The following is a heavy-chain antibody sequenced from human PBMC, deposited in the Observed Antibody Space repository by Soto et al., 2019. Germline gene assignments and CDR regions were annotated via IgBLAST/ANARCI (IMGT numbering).Heavy chain of an antibody. Sequence: PSETLSLTCTVYGGAFSGYYWSWIRQPPGEGLEWIGEINHSGSTNYNPSLKSRVTISVDTSKNQFSLKLSSVTAADTAVYYCARDLGVAAAGNVCWFDPWGQGTLVTVSS. V-gene: IGHV4-34*01. CDR3: ARDLGVAAAGNVCWFDP. CDR2: INHSGST. J-gene: IGHJ5*02. CDR1: GGAFSGYY. D-gene: IGHD6-13*01.